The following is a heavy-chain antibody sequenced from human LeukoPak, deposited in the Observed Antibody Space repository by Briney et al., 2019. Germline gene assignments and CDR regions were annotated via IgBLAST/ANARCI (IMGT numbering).Heavy chain of an antibody. CDR2: ISTYYGNT. CDR1: GYTFTSYG. Sequence: ASVKVFCKASGYTFTSYGFSWVRQAPGQGLEWMGWISTYYGNTNYAQKLQDRVTMTTDTSTSTAYMELTSLRSDDTAVYYCAGVYSTNYYGSGDRPFLFDYWGQGTVVTVSS. J-gene: IGHJ4*02. D-gene: IGHD3-10*01. CDR3: AGVYSTNYYGSGDRPFLFDY. V-gene: IGHV1-18*01.